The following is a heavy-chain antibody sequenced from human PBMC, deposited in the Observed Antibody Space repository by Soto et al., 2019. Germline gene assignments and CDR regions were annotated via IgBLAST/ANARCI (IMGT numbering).Heavy chain of an antibody. CDR2: IYYSGST. J-gene: IGHJ4*02. Sequence: QLQLQESGPGLVKPSETLSLTCTVSGGSISSSSYYWGWIRQPPGKGLEWIGSIYYSGSTYYNPSLKTRFTISVDTSKNQFSLKLSSVTAAGTAVYYCARQRAMANDYWGQGTLVTVSS. V-gene: IGHV4-39*01. D-gene: IGHD5-18*01. CDR1: GGSISSSSYY. CDR3: ARQRAMANDY.